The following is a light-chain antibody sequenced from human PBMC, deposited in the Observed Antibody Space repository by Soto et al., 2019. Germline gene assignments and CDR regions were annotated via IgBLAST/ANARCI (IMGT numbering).Light chain of an antibody. J-gene: IGLJ1*01. CDR1: SSDVGGYNY. CDR2: AVT. Sequence: QSALTQPASVSGSPGQSITISCTGTSSDVGGYNYVSWYQQHPGKAPKLMIYAVTDRPSGVSSRFSGSKSGNTASLTISGLQADDEDDYYCSSYTSSSTLFGTGTKVTVL. CDR3: SSYTSSSTL. V-gene: IGLV2-14*01.